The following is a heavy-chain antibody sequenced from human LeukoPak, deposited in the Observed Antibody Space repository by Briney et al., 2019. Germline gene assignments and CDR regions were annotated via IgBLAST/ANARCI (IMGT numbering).Heavy chain of an antibody. Sequence: PTDTLSLTCTVSGGSISSYYWSWIRQPPGKGLEWIGYIYYSGRTNYNPSLKSRVTISVDTSKNQFSLKLSSVTAADTAVYYCARDGYSDAFDIWGQGTMVTVSS. CDR3: ARDGYSDAFDI. J-gene: IGHJ3*02. D-gene: IGHD5-24*01. CDR1: GGSISSYY. CDR2: IYYSGRT. V-gene: IGHV4-59*01.